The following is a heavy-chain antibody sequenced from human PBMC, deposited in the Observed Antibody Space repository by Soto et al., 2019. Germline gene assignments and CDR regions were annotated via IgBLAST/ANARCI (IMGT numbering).Heavy chain of an antibody. V-gene: IGHV3-7*05. CDR3: ARGRAVAADS. Sequence: GESLKISCAASGFSFSSYWMSWVRQAPGKGLEWVANIKQDGSEKYYVDSVKGRFTISRDNAKNSLYLQMNSLRVEDTAVYYCARGRAVAADSWGQGTLVTVSS. D-gene: IGHD6-19*01. CDR1: GFSFSSYW. CDR2: IKQDGSEK. J-gene: IGHJ5*01.